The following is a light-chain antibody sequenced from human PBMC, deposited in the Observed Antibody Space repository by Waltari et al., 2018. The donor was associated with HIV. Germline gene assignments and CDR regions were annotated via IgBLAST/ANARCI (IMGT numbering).Light chain of an antibody. CDR3: QHYHDWPRT. V-gene: IGKV3-15*01. CDR1: QNITDN. CDR2: GPS. Sequence: EIVMTQSPGTLSVSPGESAILSCRASQNITDNLAWYQHKAGQAPRLLIYGPSTRASGGPARVSGGGSGTNFTLTVSGLQIEDFAFYYCQHYHDWPRTFGQGTRVEI. J-gene: IGKJ1*01.